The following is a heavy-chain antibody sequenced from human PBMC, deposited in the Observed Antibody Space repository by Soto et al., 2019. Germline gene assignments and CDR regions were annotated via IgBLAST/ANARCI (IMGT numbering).Heavy chain of an antibody. CDR1: GFIFEDFA. V-gene: IGHV3-9*01. CDR3: AKDVGSYYYDTSAYLYDY. J-gene: IGHJ4*02. D-gene: IGHD3-22*01. CDR2: ISWNSATL. Sequence: GGSLRLSCVGSGFIFEDFAMNWVRQVPGKGLEWVSGISWNSATLAYADSVKGRFIVSRDNAKNILYLQMNSLRAEDAALYYCAKDVGSYYYDTSAYLYDYWGQGTLVTVSS.